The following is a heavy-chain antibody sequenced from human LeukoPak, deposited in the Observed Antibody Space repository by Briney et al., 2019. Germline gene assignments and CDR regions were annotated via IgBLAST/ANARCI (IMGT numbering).Heavy chain of an antibody. CDR1: GFTFSIYA. J-gene: IGHJ4*02. CDR2: MTSSGDGT. V-gene: IGHV3-23*01. CDR3: AKDRPNYYGSNGHYYRRDGDY. D-gene: IGHD3-22*01. Sequence: GGSLRLSCAASGFTFSIYAMSWVRQAPGKGLQWVSSMTSSGDGTYYADSVKGRFTISRDNSENMLYLQMDSLRVEDTAVYFCAKDRPNYYGSNGHYYRRDGDYWGQGTLVTVSS.